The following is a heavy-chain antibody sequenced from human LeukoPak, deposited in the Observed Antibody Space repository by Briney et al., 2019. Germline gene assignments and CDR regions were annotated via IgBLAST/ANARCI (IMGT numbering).Heavy chain of an antibody. Sequence: PSETLSLTCTVSGGSISTSSYYWGWVRQPPGKGLEWIGNIFYSGSTYYSPSLKSRVTISLDTSKNQFSLKLSSVTAADTAVYYCARDWRQIRYFDWLRNRRGAFDIWGQGTMVTVSS. CDR1: GGSISTSSYY. D-gene: IGHD3-9*01. J-gene: IGHJ3*02. CDR2: IFYSGST. V-gene: IGHV4-39*07. CDR3: ARDWRQIRYFDWLRNRRGAFDI.